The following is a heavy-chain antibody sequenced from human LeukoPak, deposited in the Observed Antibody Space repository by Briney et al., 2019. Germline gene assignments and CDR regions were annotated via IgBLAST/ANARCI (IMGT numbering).Heavy chain of an antibody. Sequence: GGSLRLSCAASGFTVSSNYMNWVRQASGKGLEWVGRVKNRGDGRTTDYAAPVKGRFIISRDDSKKTVYLQMDSLKTEDTAVYFCTTEYFGGFEYWGQGTLVTVSS. J-gene: IGHJ4*02. CDR1: GFTVSSNY. V-gene: IGHV3-15*07. D-gene: IGHD3-16*01. CDR3: TTEYFGGFEY. CDR2: VKNRGDGRTT.